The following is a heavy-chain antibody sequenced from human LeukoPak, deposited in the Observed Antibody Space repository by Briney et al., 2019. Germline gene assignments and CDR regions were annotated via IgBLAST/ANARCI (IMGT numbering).Heavy chain of an antibody. Sequence: SSVKVSCKASGYTFTSYDINWVRQATGQGLEWMGWMNPDSGNTGYAQTFQGRVTMTRNTSISTAYTELSSLRSEDMAVYYCARDRRGYCSGGGCRRFDPWGQGTLVTVSS. J-gene: IGHJ5*02. D-gene: IGHD2-15*01. CDR3: ARDRRGYCSGGGCRRFDP. CDR2: MNPDSGNT. CDR1: GYTFTSYD. V-gene: IGHV1-8*01.